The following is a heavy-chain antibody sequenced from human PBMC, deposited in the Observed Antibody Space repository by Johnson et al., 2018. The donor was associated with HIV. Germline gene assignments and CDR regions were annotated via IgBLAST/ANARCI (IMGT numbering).Heavy chain of an antibody. D-gene: IGHD5-12*01. V-gene: IGHV3-74*02. J-gene: IGHJ3*02. Sequence: VQLVESGGGLVKPGGSLRLSCEASGFTFNNAWMHWVRQAPGKGLVWVARINNDGGSTSYVDSVKGRFTISRDNSKNTLYLQMNSLRPEDTAVYYCAKIWGDIAATGDAFDIWGQGTMVTVSS. CDR1: GFTFNNAW. CDR2: INNDGGST. CDR3: AKIWGDIAATGDAFDI.